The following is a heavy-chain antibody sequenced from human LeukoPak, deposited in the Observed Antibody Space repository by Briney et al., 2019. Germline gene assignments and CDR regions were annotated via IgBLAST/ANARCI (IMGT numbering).Heavy chain of an antibody. V-gene: IGHV4-59*01. Sequence: SETLSLTCTVSGGSISSYYWSWIRQPPGKGLEWIGYIYYSGSTNYNPSLKSRVTISVDTSKNQFSLKLSSVTAADTAVYYCARRGGSSAQFDYWGQGTLVTVSS. CDR3: ARRGGSSAQFDY. CDR1: GGSISSYY. CDR2: IYYSGST. D-gene: IGHD3-22*01. J-gene: IGHJ4*02.